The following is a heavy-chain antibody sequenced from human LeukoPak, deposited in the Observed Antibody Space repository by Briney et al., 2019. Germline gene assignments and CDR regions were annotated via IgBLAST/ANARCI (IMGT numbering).Heavy chain of an antibody. CDR1: GGSISSYY. D-gene: IGHD3-10*01. CDR3: ARDLTMVRGVMCHYAMDV. V-gene: IGHV4-59*01. CDR2: IYYSGST. Sequence: SETLSLTCTVSGGSISSYYWNWIRQPPGKGLEWIGYIYYSGSTNYNPSLKSRVTISVDTSNNQFSLKLSSVTAADTAMYFCARDLTMVRGVMCHYAMDVWGQGTTVTVSS. J-gene: IGHJ6*02.